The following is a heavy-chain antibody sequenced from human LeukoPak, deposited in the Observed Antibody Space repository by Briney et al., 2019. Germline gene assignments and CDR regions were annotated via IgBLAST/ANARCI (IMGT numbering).Heavy chain of an antibody. CDR3: ARGSAALDY. V-gene: IGHV3-21*01. CDR2: ISSSSSYV. D-gene: IGHD2-2*01. Sequence: PGGSLRLSCAASGFTVSSNYMSWVRQAPGKGLEWVSSISSSSSYVYYADSVKGRFTLSRDNAKNSLYLQMNSLRAEDTALYYCARGSAALDYWGQGTLVTVSS. J-gene: IGHJ4*02. CDR1: GFTVSSNY.